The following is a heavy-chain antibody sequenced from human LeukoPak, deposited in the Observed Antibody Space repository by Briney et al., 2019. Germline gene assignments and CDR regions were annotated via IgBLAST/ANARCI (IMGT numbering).Heavy chain of an antibody. CDR3: ARDLLRGPLSGYSSSWSRYYYYMDV. J-gene: IGHJ6*03. CDR2: INPNSGGT. D-gene: IGHD6-13*01. Sequence: ASVKVSCKASGYTFTGYYMHWVRQAPGQGLEWMGWINPNSGGTNYAQKFQGRVTMTRDTSISTAYMELSRLRSDDTAVYYCARDLLRGPLSGYSSSWSRYYYYMDVWGKGTTVTVSS. CDR1: GYTFTGYY. V-gene: IGHV1-2*02.